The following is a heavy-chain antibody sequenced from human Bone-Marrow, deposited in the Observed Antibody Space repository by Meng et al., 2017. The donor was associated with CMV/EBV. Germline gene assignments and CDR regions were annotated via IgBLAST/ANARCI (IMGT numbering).Heavy chain of an antibody. Sequence: ASVKVSCKASGYTFTSYGISWVRQAPGQGLEWMGWISAYNGNTNYAQKLQGRVTITTDESTSTAYMELSSLRSEDTAVYYCARDYHIVVATNWFDPWGQGNLVTVSS. J-gene: IGHJ5*02. D-gene: IGHD3-22*01. CDR3: ARDYHIVVATNWFDP. CDR1: GYTFTSYG. V-gene: IGHV1-18*01. CDR2: ISAYNGNT.